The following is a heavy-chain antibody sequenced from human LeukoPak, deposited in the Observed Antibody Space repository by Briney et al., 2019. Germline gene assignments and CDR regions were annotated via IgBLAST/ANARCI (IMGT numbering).Heavy chain of an antibody. Sequence: GGSLRLSCAASGFTFSSYSMNWVRQAPGKGLEWVSSISSSSTYIYYTDSVKGRFTISRDNAKNSLFLQMNSLRAEDTAVYYCAKALIEGSTGFDPWGQGTLVTVSS. J-gene: IGHJ5*02. CDR1: GFTFSSYS. CDR3: AKALIEGSTGFDP. CDR2: ISSSSTYI. V-gene: IGHV3-21*01. D-gene: IGHD5/OR15-5a*01.